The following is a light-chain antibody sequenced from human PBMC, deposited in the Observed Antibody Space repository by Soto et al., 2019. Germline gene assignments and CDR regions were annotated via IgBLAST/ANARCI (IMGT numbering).Light chain of an antibody. CDR1: QGINTW. Sequence: DIQMTQSPSSVSASVGDRVTITCRASQGINTWLAWYQQRPGKAPNLLIYAASSLQSGVPSRFSGSGSGTDFTLAISSLQPEDSATCYCQQTNNFPLTFGQGTKMEIK. V-gene: IGKV1-12*01. CDR3: QQTNNFPLT. J-gene: IGKJ1*01. CDR2: AAS.